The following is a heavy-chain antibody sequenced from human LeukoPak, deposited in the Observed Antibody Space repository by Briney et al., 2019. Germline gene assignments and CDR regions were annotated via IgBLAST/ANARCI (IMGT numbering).Heavy chain of an antibody. CDR3: ARTTSYSKSWTNDY. CDR2: IYYSGST. J-gene: IGHJ4*02. V-gene: IGHV4-59*01. D-gene: IGHD6-13*01. CDR1: GDSMSSYY. Sequence: SETLSLTCTVSGDSMSSYYWSWIRQPPGKGLEWIGYIYYSGSTNYNPSLKSRVTISVDTSKNQFSLNLSSVTAADTAVYYCARTTSYSKSWTNDYWGQGTLVTVSS.